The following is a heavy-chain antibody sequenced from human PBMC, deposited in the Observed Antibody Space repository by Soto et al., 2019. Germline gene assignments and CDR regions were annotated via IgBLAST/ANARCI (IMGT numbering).Heavy chain of an antibody. J-gene: IGHJ6*02. V-gene: IGHV1-69*13. CDR1: GGTFSSYA. Sequence: ASVKVSCKASGGTFSSYAISWVRQAPGQGLEWMGGTIPIFGTANYAQKFQGRVTITADESTSTAYMELSSLRSEDTAVYYCARGVGCSSTSCPPSGHYGMDVWGQGTTVTVSS. CDR3: ARGVGCSSTSCPPSGHYGMDV. CDR2: TIPIFGTA. D-gene: IGHD2-2*01.